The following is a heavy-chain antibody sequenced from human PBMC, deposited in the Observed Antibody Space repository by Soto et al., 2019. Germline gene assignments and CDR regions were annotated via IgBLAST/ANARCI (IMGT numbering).Heavy chain of an antibody. CDR1: GYTFTSCA. D-gene: IGHD3-22*01. CDR3: ARGPSYDSSGYYPYNWFDP. CDR2: INAGNGNT. V-gene: IGHV1-3*01. Sequence: ASVKVSCKASGYTFTSCAMHWVRQAPGQRLEWMGWINAGNGNTKYSQKFQGRVTITRDTSASTAYMELSSLRSEDTAVYYCARGPSYDSSGYYPYNWFDPWGQGTLVTVSS. J-gene: IGHJ5*02.